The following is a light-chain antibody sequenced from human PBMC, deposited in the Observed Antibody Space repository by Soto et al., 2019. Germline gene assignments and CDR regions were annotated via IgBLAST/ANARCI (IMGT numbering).Light chain of an antibody. J-gene: IGKJ1*01. V-gene: IGKV1-39*01. CDR2: SAS. CDR1: QIISSS. Sequence: DNQITQSPSSVSAFVGDRVTITCRTSQIISSSLNWYQQKPGKAPKLLIYSASSLQSGVPSRFSGSGSGADFTLTISSLQPEDFATYYCQQSYSSPWTLGQGTKVDI. CDR3: QQSYSSPWT.